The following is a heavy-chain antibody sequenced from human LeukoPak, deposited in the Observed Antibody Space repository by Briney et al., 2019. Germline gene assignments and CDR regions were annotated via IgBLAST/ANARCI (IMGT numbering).Heavy chain of an antibody. J-gene: IGHJ3*02. CDR3: ARGPYYYDSSGYYNDAFDI. Sequence: GASVMVSCKASGYTFTGYGIAWVRQAPGEGLEWMGWISAYNGNTNYAQKLQGRVTMTTDTSTSTAYMELRSLRSDDTAVYYCARGPYYYDSSGYYNDAFDIWGQGTMVTVSS. CDR2: ISAYNGNT. V-gene: IGHV1-18*01. D-gene: IGHD3-22*01. CDR1: GYTFTGYG.